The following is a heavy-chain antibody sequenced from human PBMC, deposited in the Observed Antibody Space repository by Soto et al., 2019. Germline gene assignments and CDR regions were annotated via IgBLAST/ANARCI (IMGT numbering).Heavy chain of an antibody. D-gene: IGHD6-19*01. J-gene: IGHJ4*02. V-gene: IGHV4-30-2*01. Sequence: KPSETLSLTCAVSGGSISSGGYSWSWIRQPPGKGLEWIGYIYHSGSTYYNPSLKSRVTISVDRSKNQFSLKLSSVTAADTAVYYCASHRAVAGTWHFDYRGKGTLVTVSS. CDR2: IYHSGST. CDR3: ASHRAVAGTWHFDY. CDR1: GGSISSGGYS.